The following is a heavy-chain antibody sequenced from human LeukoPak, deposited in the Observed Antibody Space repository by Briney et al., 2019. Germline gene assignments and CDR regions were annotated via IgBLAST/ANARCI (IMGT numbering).Heavy chain of an antibody. CDR3: VKGNLAGGGSFYYGMDV. CDR1: GFTFSSYA. Sequence: GESLRLSCSVSGFTFSSYAVHWVRQAPGKGLEYVSAISSDGGSTHYADSVKGRFTISRDNSKNTLDLQMSSLRAEDTAMYYCVKGNLAGGGSFYYGMDVWGQGTTVTVSS. J-gene: IGHJ6*02. V-gene: IGHV3-64D*09. D-gene: IGHD6-19*01. CDR2: ISSDGGST.